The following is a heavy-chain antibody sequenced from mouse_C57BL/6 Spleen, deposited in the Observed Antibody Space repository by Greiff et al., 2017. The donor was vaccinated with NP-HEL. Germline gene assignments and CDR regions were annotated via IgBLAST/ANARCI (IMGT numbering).Heavy chain of an antibody. D-gene: IGHD4-1*01. CDR3: ARDWEDYFDY. CDR1: GYAFSSSW. Sequence: QVQLQQSGPELVKPGASVKISCKASGYAFSSSWMNWVKQRPGKGLEWIGRIYPGDGDTNYNGKFKGKATLTADKSSSTAYMQLSSLTSEDSAVYFCARDWEDYFDYWGQGTTLTVSS. V-gene: IGHV1-82*01. J-gene: IGHJ2*01. CDR2: IYPGDGDT.